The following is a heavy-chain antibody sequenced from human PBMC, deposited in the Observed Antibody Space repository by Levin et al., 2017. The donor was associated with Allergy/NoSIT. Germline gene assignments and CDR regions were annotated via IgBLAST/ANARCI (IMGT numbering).Heavy chain of an antibody. CDR1: GINFSNAW. CDR2: IKSKIDGGTI. J-gene: IGHJ5*01. CDR3: TTEHDYGDYTNCFES. V-gene: IGHV3-15*07. D-gene: IGHD4-17*01. Sequence: GGSLRLSCEASGINFSNAWMNWVRQTPGKGLEWVGRIKSKIDGGTIEYAAPVKDRFIISRDDSKNTLFLHMNNLKTEDAAVYYCTTEHDYGDYTNCFESWGQGTLVTVSS.